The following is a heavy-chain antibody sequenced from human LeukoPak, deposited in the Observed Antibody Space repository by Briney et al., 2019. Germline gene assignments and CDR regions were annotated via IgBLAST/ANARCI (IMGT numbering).Heavy chain of an antibody. D-gene: IGHD1-26*01. CDR2: ISWNSGSI. CDR3: AKDAVVGATTFFDY. V-gene: IGHV3-9*01. CDR1: GFTFDDYA. J-gene: IGHJ4*02. Sequence: GGSLRLSCAASGFTFDDYAMHWVRQAPGKGLVWVSGISWNSGSIGYADSVKGRFTISRDNAKNSLYLQMNSLRAEDTALYYCAKDAVVGATTFFDYWGQGTLVTVSS.